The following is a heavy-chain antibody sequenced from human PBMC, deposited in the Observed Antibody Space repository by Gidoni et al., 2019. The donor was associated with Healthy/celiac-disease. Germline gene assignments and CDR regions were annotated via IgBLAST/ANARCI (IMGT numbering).Heavy chain of an antibody. Sequence: QVQLVESGGGVVQPGRSMRLSCAASGFTFSSYGMNWVRQAPGKGLEWVAVISYDGSNKYYADSVKGRFTISRDNSKNTLYLQMNSLRAEDTAVYYCAKSPLRFLEWLTFDYWGQGTLVTVSS. J-gene: IGHJ4*02. CDR1: GFTFSSYG. CDR3: AKSPLRFLEWLTFDY. CDR2: ISYDGSNK. V-gene: IGHV3-30*18. D-gene: IGHD3-3*01.